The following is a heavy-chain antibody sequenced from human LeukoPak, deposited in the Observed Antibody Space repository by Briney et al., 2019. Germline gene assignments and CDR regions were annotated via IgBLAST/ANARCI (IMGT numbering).Heavy chain of an antibody. CDR1: GYSFTSYW. CDR2: IYPGDSDT. CDR3: AMSYYYASGSYYNYHY. J-gene: IGHJ4*02. V-gene: IGHV5-51*01. Sequence: GESLKISCKGSGYSFTSYWIGWVRQMPGKGLEWMGIIYPGDSDTRYSPSFQGQVTISVDKSISTAYLQWSSLKASDTAIYYCAMSYYYASGSYYNYHYWGQGTLVTVSS. D-gene: IGHD3-10*01.